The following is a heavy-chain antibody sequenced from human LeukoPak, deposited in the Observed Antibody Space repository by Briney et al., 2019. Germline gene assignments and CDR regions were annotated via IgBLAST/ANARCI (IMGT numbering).Heavy chain of an antibody. Sequence: SETLSLTCTVSGGSISSGGYYWSWIRQHPGKGLEWSGYIYYSGSTYYNPSLKGRVTISVDTPKNQFSLKLSSVTAADTAVYYCARDSQHYDFWSGHLNAFDIWGQGTMVTVSS. J-gene: IGHJ3*02. CDR2: IYYSGST. CDR1: GGSISSGGYY. CDR3: ARDSQHYDFWSGHLNAFDI. D-gene: IGHD3-3*01. V-gene: IGHV4-31*03.